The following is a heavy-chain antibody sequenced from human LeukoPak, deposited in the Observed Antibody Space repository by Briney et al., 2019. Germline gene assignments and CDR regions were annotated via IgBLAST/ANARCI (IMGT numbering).Heavy chain of an antibody. CDR1: GLTFSNAW. J-gene: IGHJ4*02. D-gene: IGHD5-12*01. Sequence: GGSLRLSCAASGLTFSNAWMSWVRQAPGKGLEWVGRIKSKTDGGTTDYAAPVKGRFTISRDDSKNTLYLQVNSLKTEDTAVYYCTTDVGQYSGYDLPNNPPLDYWGQGTLVTVSS. V-gene: IGHV3-15*01. CDR3: TTDVGQYSGYDLPNNPPLDY. CDR2: IKSKTDGGTT.